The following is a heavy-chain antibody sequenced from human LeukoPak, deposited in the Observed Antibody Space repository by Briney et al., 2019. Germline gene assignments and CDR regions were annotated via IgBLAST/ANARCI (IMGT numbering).Heavy chain of an antibody. CDR2: ISSSGSYI. V-gene: IGHV3-21*01. Sequence: GGSLRLSCAASGFTFSNYSMSWVRQAPGKGLEWVSSISSSGSYIYYADSVKGRFTISRDNAKNSLYLHMNCLRAEDTAVYYCARVSYSSCWHADFDYWGQGTLVTVSS. CDR1: GFTFSNYS. CDR3: ARVSYSSCWHADFDY. D-gene: IGHD6-19*01. J-gene: IGHJ4*02.